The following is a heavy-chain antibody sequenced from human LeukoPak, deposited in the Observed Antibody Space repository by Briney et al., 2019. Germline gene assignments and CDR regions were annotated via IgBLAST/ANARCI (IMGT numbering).Heavy chain of an antibody. CDR1: GFTFSSYS. V-gene: IGHV3-21*01. CDR2: ISSSSSYI. D-gene: IGHD3-10*01. Sequence: PGGSLRLSCAASGFTFSSYSMNWVRQAPGKGLEWVSSISSSSSYIYYADSVKGRFTISRDNAKNSLYLQMNSLRAEDTAVHYCTSPQKELWFGESFGYYYGMDVWGQGTTVTVSS. J-gene: IGHJ6*02. CDR3: TSPQKELWFGESFGYYYGMDV.